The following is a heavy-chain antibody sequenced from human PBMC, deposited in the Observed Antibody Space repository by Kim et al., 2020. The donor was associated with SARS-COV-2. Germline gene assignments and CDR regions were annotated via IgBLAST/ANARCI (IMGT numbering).Heavy chain of an antibody. CDR3: AKATVTTNAFDI. Sequence: GYAYSVKGRFTISRDNAKNSLYLQMNSLRAEDTALYYCAKATVTTNAFDIWGQGTMVTVSS. V-gene: IGHV3-9*01. D-gene: IGHD4-17*01. J-gene: IGHJ3*02.